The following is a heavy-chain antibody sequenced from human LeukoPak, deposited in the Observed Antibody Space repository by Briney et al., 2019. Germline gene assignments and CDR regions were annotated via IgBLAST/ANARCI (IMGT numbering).Heavy chain of an antibody. V-gene: IGHV1-69*04. CDR1: GGTFSSYA. CDR2: IIPILGIA. J-gene: IGHJ4*02. Sequence: SVKVYCKASGGTFSSYAISWVRQAPGQGLEWMGRIIPILGIANYAQKFQGRVTITADKSTSTAYMELSSLRSEDTAVYYCARSEDYYDSSGYYDYWGQGTLVTVSS. CDR3: ARSEDYYDSSGYYDY. D-gene: IGHD3-22*01.